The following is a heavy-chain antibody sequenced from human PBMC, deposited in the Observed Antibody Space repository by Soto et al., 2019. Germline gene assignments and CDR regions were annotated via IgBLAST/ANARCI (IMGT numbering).Heavy chain of an antibody. D-gene: IGHD2-2*01. CDR2: IYYSGST. CDR3: AREIVVVPAAISGWFDP. J-gene: IGHJ5*02. Sequence: SETLSLTCTVSGGSISSYYWSWIRQPPGKGLEWIGYIYYSGSTNYNPSLKSRVTISVDTSKNQFSLKLSSVTAADTAVYYCAREIVVVPAAISGWFDPWGQGTLVTVSS. V-gene: IGHV4-59*01. CDR1: GGSISSYY.